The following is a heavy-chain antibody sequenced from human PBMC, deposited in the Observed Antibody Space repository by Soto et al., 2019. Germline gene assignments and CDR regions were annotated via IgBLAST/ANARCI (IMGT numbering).Heavy chain of an antibody. J-gene: IGHJ3*02. V-gene: IGHV3-7*01. CDR2: IKQDGSEK. CDR3: ARRFWSGYSSPLGAFDI. D-gene: IGHD3-3*01. CDR1: GFTFSSYW. Sequence: LRLSCAASGFTFSSYWMSWVRQAPGKGLEWVANIKQDGSEKYYVDSVKGRFTISRDNAKNSLYLQMNSLRAEDTAVYYCARRFWSGYSSPLGAFDIWGQGTMVTVPS.